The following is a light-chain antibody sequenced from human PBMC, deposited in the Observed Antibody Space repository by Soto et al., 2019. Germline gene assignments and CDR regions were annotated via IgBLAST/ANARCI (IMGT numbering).Light chain of an antibody. V-gene: IGKV1-5*03. J-gene: IGKJ1*01. CDR1: QSVSRW. CDR3: QQYNDNWT. Sequence: DIQMTQSPSTLSASVGDRVTITCRASQSVSRWLAWYQQKPGKAPKLLIYKASTLGSGVPSRFSGSGSGTEFTLAISSLRPDDSATYYCQQYNDNWTFGQGTKVDIK. CDR2: KAS.